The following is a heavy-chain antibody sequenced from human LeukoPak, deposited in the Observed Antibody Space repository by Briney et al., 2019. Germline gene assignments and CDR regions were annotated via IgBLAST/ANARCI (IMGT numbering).Heavy chain of an antibody. J-gene: IGHJ4*02. CDR2: IYYSGST. V-gene: IGHV4-59*01. Sequence: SETLSLTCTVSGGSISSYYWSWIRQPPGKGLEWIGYIYYSGSTNYNPSLKSRVTISVDASKNQFSLKLSSVTAADTAVYYCAREGSNSIDYWGQGTLVTVSS. CDR3: AREGSNSIDY. CDR1: GGSISSYY.